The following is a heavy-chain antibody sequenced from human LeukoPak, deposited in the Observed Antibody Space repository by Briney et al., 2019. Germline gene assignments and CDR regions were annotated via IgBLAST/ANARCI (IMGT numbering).Heavy chain of an antibody. J-gene: IGHJ3*02. CDR3: ARWETYYDFWSGYRTDAFDI. Sequence: SETLSLTCAVYGGSFSGYYWSWIRQPPGKGLEWIGEINHSGSTNYNPSLKSRRTISVDTSKNQFSLKLSSVTAADTAVYYCARWETYYDFWSGYRTDAFDIWGQGTMVTVSS. CDR1: GGSFSGYY. V-gene: IGHV4-34*01. CDR2: INHSGST. D-gene: IGHD3-3*01.